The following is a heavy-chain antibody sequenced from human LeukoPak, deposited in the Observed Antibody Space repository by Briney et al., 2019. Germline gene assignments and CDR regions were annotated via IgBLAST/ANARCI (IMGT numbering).Heavy chain of an antibody. V-gene: IGHV1-3*01. CDR1: GYTFSSYA. CDR3: ARVEQWLVTGVVFDY. D-gene: IGHD6-19*01. J-gene: IGHJ4*02. CDR2: INAGNGNT. Sequence: GASVTVSCKASGYTFSSYAMHWVRQAPGQRLEWMGWINAGNGNTKYSQKFQGRVTITRDTSASTAYMELSSLRSEDTAVYYCARVEQWLVTGVVFDYWGQGTLVTVSS.